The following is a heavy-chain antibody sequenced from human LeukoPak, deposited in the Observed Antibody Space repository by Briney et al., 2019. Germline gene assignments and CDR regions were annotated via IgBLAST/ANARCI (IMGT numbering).Heavy chain of an antibody. J-gene: IGHJ4*02. CDR3: AKDAVAGTWLHY. CDR1: GFTFGDNA. V-gene: IGHV3-43*02. D-gene: IGHD6-19*01. Sequence: GGSLRLSCAASGFTFGDNAMHWVRQAPGKGLEWVSLIRGDGRTTSYAGSVKGRFTISRDNSKNSLYLQMSSLRGEDTAMYYCAKDAVAGTWLHYWGQGTLVTVSS. CDR2: IRGDGRTT.